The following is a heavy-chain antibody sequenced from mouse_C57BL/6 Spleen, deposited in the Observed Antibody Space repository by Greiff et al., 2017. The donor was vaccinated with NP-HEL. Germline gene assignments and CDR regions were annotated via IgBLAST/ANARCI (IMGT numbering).Heavy chain of an antibody. Sequence: VQLQQSGPGMVKPSQSLSLTCTVTGYSITSGYDWHWIRHFPGNKLEWMGYISYSGSTNYNPSLKSRISITHDTSKNHFFLKLNSVTTEDTATYYCARAGSSGLFYYAMDYWGQGTSVTVSS. J-gene: IGHJ4*01. CDR2: ISYSGST. CDR3: ARAGSSGLFYYAMDY. V-gene: IGHV3-1*01. D-gene: IGHD3-2*02. CDR1: GYSITSGYD.